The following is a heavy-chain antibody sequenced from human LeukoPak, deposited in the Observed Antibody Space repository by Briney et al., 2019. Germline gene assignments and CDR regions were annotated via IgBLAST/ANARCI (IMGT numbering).Heavy chain of an antibody. CDR1: GFTFSSYA. CDR3: AKNSELGMRSLFDY. Sequence: GGSLRLSCAASGFTFSSYAMSWVRQAPGKGLEWVSAISGSGGSTYYADSVKGRFTISRDNSKNTLYLQMNCLRAEDTAVYYCAKNSELGMRSLFDYWGQGALVTVSS. D-gene: IGHD7-27*01. J-gene: IGHJ4*02. V-gene: IGHV3-23*01. CDR2: ISGSGGST.